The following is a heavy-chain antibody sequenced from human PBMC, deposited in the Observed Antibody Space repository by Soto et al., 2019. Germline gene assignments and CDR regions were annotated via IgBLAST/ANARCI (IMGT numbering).Heavy chain of an antibody. CDR1: GGSISSGGYY. Sequence: SETLSLTCTVSGGSISSGGYYWTWIRQHPGKGLEWIGYNYYSGITYYNPSLKSRVTISLDTSKNQFSLKLSSVTAADTAVYYCARAGDCISTSCLGGMDVWGQGTTVTSP. D-gene: IGHD2-2*03. J-gene: IGHJ6*02. CDR2: NYYSGIT. V-gene: IGHV4-31*03. CDR3: ARAGDCISTSCLGGMDV.